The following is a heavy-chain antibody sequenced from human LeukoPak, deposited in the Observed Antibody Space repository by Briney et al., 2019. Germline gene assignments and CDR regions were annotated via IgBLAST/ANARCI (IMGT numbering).Heavy chain of an antibody. D-gene: IGHD6-13*01. CDR2: ISYDGSNK. V-gene: IGHV3-30*18. CDR3: AKILRPGIAAAGREYYFDY. Sequence: GGSLRLSCAASGFTFSSYGMHWVRQAPGKGLEWVAVISYDGSNKYYADSVKGRFTISRDNSKNTLYLQMNSLRAEDTAVYYCAKILRPGIAAAGREYYFDYWGQGTLVTVSS. CDR1: GFTFSSYG. J-gene: IGHJ4*02.